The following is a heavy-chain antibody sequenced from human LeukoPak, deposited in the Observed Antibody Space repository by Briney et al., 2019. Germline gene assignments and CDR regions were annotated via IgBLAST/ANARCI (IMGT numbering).Heavy chain of an antibody. D-gene: IGHD3-22*01. CDR3: ARDRPDYYDSSGYYRDNFDY. CDR2: ISAYNGDT. V-gene: IGHV1-18*01. Sequence: ASVKVSCKASGYTFTSYGISWVRQAPGQGLGWMGWISAYNGDTNYAQKLQGRVTMTTDTSTSTAYMELRSLRSDDTAVYYCARDRPDYYDSSGYYRDNFDYWGQGTLVAVSS. CDR1: GYTFTSYG. J-gene: IGHJ4*02.